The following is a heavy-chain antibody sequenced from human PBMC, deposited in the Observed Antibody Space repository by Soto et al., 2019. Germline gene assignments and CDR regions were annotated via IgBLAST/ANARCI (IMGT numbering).Heavy chain of an antibody. D-gene: IGHD1-1*01. J-gene: IGHJ4*02. CDR1: GFAFNSYW. Sequence: GSLRLSCAASGFAFNSYWMHWVRQNPGKGPVWVSRIYNDGSRTAYADSVEGRFTISRDNAKNTLYLQMSSLTVEDTAVYYCARDLSGETTPYFDLWGQGALVTVSS. V-gene: IGHV3-74*01. CDR2: IYNDGSRT. CDR3: ARDLSGETTPYFDL.